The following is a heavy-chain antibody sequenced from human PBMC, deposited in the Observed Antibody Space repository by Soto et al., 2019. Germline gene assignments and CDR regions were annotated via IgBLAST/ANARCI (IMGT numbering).Heavy chain of an antibody. CDR2: IIPIFGTA. V-gene: IGHV1-69*13. Sequence: SVKVSCKASGGTFSSYAISWVRHAPGQGXEWMGGIIPIFGTANYAQKFQGRVTITADESTSTAYMELSSLRSEDTAVYYCARAALSYYYGSGSPLYYGMDVWGQGTTVTVSS. CDR3: ARAALSYYYGSGSPLYYGMDV. D-gene: IGHD3-10*01. J-gene: IGHJ6*02. CDR1: GGTFSSYA.